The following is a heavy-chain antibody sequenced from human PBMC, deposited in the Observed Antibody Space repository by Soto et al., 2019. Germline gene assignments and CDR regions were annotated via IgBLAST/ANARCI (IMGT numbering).Heavy chain of an antibody. D-gene: IGHD5-12*01. Sequence: SETLSLTCTVSGGSISSSSYYWGWIRQPPGKGLEWIGSIYYSGSTYYNPSLKSRVTISVDTSKNQFSLKLSSVTAADTAVYYCARPADHRRDGYNSDYWGQGTLVTVSS. CDR3: ARPADHRRDGYNSDY. J-gene: IGHJ4*02. CDR2: IYYSGST. V-gene: IGHV4-39*01. CDR1: GGSISSSSYY.